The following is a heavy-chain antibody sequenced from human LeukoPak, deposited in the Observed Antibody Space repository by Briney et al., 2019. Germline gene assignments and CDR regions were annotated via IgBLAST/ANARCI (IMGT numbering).Heavy chain of an antibody. D-gene: IGHD6-13*01. Sequence: PGGSLGLSCAASGFTFSDYWMTWVRQAPGKGLEWVANIKPDGSEKYYVDSVRGRFTISRDNAKNSLYPQMNSLRVEDTAVYYCAKTPWYSSGWSIDYWGQGTLVTVSS. CDR1: GFTFSDYW. CDR3: AKTPWYSSGWSIDY. J-gene: IGHJ4*02. CDR2: IKPDGSEK. V-gene: IGHV3-7*01.